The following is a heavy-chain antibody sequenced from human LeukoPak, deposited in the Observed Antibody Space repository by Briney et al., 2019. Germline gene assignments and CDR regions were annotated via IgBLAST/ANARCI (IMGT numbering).Heavy chain of an antibody. CDR1: GFTFSTYA. D-gene: IGHD6-19*01. CDR2: ISGHGSNT. J-gene: IGHJ6*02. Sequence: GGSLRLSCAASGFTFSTYALGWVRQAPGKGLEWVSAISGHGSNTYYADSVKARFTVSRDNSKNTLYLQMNSLRVEDTAVYYCVKGMASGWGYYYYYGMDVWGQGTTVTVSS. CDR3: VKGMASGWGYYYYYGMDV. V-gene: IGHV3-23*01.